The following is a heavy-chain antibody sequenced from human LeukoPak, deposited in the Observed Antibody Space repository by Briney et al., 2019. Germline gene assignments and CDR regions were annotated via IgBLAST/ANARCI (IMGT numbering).Heavy chain of an antibody. D-gene: IGHD6-19*01. CDR2: MYHNGST. Sequence: SETLSLTCTVSGGSISSISYYWGWIRQPPGKGLEWIGSMYHNGSTYYNPSLKSRVTISVDTSKNQFSLKLSSVTAADTAVYYCARGQARLSWFDPWGQGTLVTVSS. V-gene: IGHV4-39*07. CDR3: ARGQARLSWFDP. CDR1: GGSISSISYY. J-gene: IGHJ5*02.